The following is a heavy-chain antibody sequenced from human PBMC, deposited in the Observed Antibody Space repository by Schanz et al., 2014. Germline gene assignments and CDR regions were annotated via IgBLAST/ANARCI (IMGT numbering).Heavy chain of an antibody. CDR3: AKSYDTSGYSGFDY. CDR1: GFSFSDYG. V-gene: IGHV3-30*18. Sequence: QVQLVESGGGMVQPGRSLRLSCAGSGFSFSDYGMHWVRQAPGRGLEWVVVISYHGSERYSADSVKGRFTISRDNSKNTLYLQMNSLRTEDTAVYFCAKSYDTSGYSGFDYWGQGTLVTVSS. J-gene: IGHJ4*02. D-gene: IGHD3-22*01. CDR2: ISYHGSER.